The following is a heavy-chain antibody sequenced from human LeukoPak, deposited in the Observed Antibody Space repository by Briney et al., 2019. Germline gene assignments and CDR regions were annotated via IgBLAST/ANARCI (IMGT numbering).Heavy chain of an antibody. V-gene: IGHV1-2*02. CDR2: INPNSGGT. CDR1: GYTFTGYY. Sequence: ASVKVSCKASGYTFTGYYMHWVRQAPGQGLEWMGWINPNSGGTNYAQKFQGRVTMTRDTSITTAYMELSRLRSDDTAVYYCATSEAMITLMATPSDYWGQGTLVTFPS. D-gene: IGHD3-16*01. J-gene: IGHJ4*02. CDR3: ATSEAMITLMATPSDY.